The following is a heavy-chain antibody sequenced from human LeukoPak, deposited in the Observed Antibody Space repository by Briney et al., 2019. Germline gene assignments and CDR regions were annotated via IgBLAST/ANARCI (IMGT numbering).Heavy chain of an antibody. CDR2: IWYDGSNK. CDR3: AREGPRGNSQFDY. Sequence: PGGSLRLSCAASGFTFSSYGMHWVRQAPGKGLEWVALIWYDGSNKYYTDSVEGRLTISRDNSKNTPYLQMNSLRAEDTAVYYCAREGPRGNSQFDYWGQGTLVTVSS. CDR1: GFTFSSYG. D-gene: IGHD2/OR15-2a*01. V-gene: IGHV3-33*01. J-gene: IGHJ4*02.